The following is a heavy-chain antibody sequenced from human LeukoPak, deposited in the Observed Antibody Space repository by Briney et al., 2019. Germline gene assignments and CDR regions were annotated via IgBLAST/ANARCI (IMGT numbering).Heavy chain of an antibody. J-gene: IGHJ4*02. CDR2: ISGSGGST. V-gene: IGHV3-23*01. CDR3: AKSASWELLQYFDY. Sequence: GGSLRLSCAASGFTFSSYAMSWVRQAPGKGLEWVSAISGSGGSTNYADTVQGRVTMSRDNSKNTLYLQMNSLRAEDTAVYYCAKSASWELLQYFDYWGQGTLVTVSS. CDR1: GFTFSSYA. D-gene: IGHD1-26*01.